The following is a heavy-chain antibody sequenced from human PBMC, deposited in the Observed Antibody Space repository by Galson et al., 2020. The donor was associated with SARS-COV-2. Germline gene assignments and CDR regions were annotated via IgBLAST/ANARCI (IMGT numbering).Heavy chain of an antibody. J-gene: IGHJ4*02. CDR3: ARDNTGGYSGLFDY. CDR1: GFTFSSYA. D-gene: IGHD5-12*01. CDR2: ISYDGSNK. V-gene: IGHV3-30*04. Sequence: GGSLRLSCAASGFTFSSYAMHWVRQAPGKGLEWVAVISYDGSNKYYADSVKGRFTISRDNSKNTLYLQMNSLRAEDTAVYYCARDNTGGYSGLFDYWGQGTLVTVSS.